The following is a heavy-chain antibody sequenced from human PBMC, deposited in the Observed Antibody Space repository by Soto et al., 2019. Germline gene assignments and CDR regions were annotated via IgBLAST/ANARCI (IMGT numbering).Heavy chain of an antibody. CDR3: ARDSYYQREPADYYYYGMDV. CDR1: GGTFSSYA. J-gene: IGHJ6*02. Sequence: SVKVSCKASGGTFSSYAISWVRQAPGQGLEWMGGIIPIFGTANYAQKFQGRVTITADESTSTAYMELSSLRSEDTAVYYCARDSYYQREPADYYYYGMDVWGQGTTVTVSS. CDR2: IIPIFGTA. V-gene: IGHV1-69*13. D-gene: IGHD3-10*01.